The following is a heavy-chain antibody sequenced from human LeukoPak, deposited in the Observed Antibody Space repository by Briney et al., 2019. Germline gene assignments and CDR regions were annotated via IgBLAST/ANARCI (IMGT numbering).Heavy chain of an antibody. CDR1: GFTFSSYG. CDR2: ISGSGGST. CDR3: AKDFRWFGELLFDY. V-gene: IGHV3-23*01. Sequence: GGSLRLSCAASGFTFSSYGMTWVRQAPGKGLEWVSGISGSGGSTYYADSVKGRFTISRDNSKNTLYLQMNSLRAEDTAVYYCAKDFRWFGELLFDYWGQGTLVTVSS. J-gene: IGHJ4*02. D-gene: IGHD3-10*01.